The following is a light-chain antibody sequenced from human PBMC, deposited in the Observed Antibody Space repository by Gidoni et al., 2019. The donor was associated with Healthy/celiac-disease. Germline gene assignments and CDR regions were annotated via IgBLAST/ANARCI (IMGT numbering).Light chain of an antibody. Sequence: SYVLTQPPSLSVPPGQPARITCGGNNLGSKSVHWYQQKPGQAPVLVVYDDSDRPSGIPERFSGSNSGNTATLTISRVEAGDEADYYCQVWDSSSDHVVFGGGTKLTVL. CDR1: NLGSKS. CDR2: DDS. CDR3: QVWDSSSDHVV. V-gene: IGLV3-21*02. J-gene: IGLJ2*01.